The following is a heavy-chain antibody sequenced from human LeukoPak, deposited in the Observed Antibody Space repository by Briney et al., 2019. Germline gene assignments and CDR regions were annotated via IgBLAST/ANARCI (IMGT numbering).Heavy chain of an antibody. CDR1: GGSISSCY. CDR2: IYTSGST. D-gene: IGHD2-2*01. V-gene: IGHV4-4*07. CDR3: ARNGSYTYPSSRYLFDS. Sequence: PSETLSLTCTVSGGSISSCYWSWIRQPAGKGLEWIGRIYTSGSTNYNPSLKSRVPISVDKSKHQFSLKLSSVTAADTAVYYCARNGSYTYPSSRYLFDSWGQGTLVTVPS. J-gene: IGHJ4*02.